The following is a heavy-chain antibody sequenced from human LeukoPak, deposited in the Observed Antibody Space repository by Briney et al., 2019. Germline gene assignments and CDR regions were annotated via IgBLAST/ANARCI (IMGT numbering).Heavy chain of an antibody. Sequence: GASVKVSCKASGYTFTSYGISWVRQAPGQGLEWMGWISAYNGNTNYAQKLQGRVTMTTDTSTSTAYMELRSLRPDDTAVYYCARDTPLPYQLLSPDAFDIWGQGTMVTVSS. V-gene: IGHV1-18*01. CDR3: ARDTPLPYQLLSPDAFDI. D-gene: IGHD2-2*01. CDR1: GYTFTSYG. J-gene: IGHJ3*02. CDR2: ISAYNGNT.